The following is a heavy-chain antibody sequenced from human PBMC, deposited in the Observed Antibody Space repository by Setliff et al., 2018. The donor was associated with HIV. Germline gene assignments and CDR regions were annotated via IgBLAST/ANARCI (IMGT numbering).Heavy chain of an antibody. D-gene: IGHD5-12*01. Sequence: KPSETLSLTCTVSDGSFSSDYWTWIRQTPGKGLEWIGYIYYSGSTKYNPSLTSRVTISVDTSKNHFSLKLTSVTAADTAVYYCARAEMATIVAFDIWG. CDR1: DGSFSSDY. V-gene: IGHV4-59*01. CDR2: IYYSGST. CDR3: ARAEMATIVAFDI. J-gene: IGHJ3*02.